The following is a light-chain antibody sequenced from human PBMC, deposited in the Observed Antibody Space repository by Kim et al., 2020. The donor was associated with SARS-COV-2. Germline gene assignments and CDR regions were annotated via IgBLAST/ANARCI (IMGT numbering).Light chain of an antibody. V-gene: IGKV1-39*01. J-gene: IGKJ4*01. Sequence: ASVGDRVTITCRASQSISNNVIWYQQKPGKAPDLLIYAASSLQSGVPSRFSGSGSGTDFTLTISSLQAEDFATYYCQQSYTTPLTFGGGTKVDIK. CDR1: QSISNN. CDR3: QQSYTTPLT. CDR2: AAS.